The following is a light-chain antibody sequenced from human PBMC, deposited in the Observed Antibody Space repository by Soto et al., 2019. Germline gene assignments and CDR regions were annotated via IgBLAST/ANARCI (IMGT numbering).Light chain of an antibody. V-gene: IGKV1-39*01. J-gene: IGKJ4*01. CDR2: AAS. Sequence: DIQMTQSPSSLSASVGDRVTITCRASQYISNNLCWYQQKPGKAPKLLMYAASTLQSGVPSRFSGSGSGTDFTLTISSLQPEDFATYHCQQNYTSVTFGGGTKVEV. CDR1: QYISNN. CDR3: QQNYTSVT.